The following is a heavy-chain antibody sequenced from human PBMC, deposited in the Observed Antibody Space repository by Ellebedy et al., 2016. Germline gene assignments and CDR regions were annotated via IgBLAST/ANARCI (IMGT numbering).Heavy chain of an antibody. D-gene: IGHD3-22*01. Sequence: SETLSLTCNVSGGSISSGSYYWGWVRQPPGKGLEWIGSVYYSGSTYYNPSLKSRATTSVDTSKNQFILRLSSVTAADTAVYYCVRQWDHYDSSGYYRGVEEVKYGMDVWGQGTTVTVSS. CDR1: GGSISSGSYY. CDR2: VYYSGST. J-gene: IGHJ6*02. V-gene: IGHV4-39*01. CDR3: VRQWDHYDSSGYYRGVEEVKYGMDV.